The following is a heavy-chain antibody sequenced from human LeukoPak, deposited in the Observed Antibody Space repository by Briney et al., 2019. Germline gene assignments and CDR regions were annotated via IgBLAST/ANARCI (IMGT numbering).Heavy chain of an antibody. Sequence: SETLSLTCTVSGGSISSSSYYWGWIRQPPGKGLEWIGEINHSGSTNYNPSLKSRVTISVDTSKNQFSLKLSSVTAADTAVYYCARILGYCSGGSCYESWGQGTLVTVSS. V-gene: IGHV4-39*07. CDR2: INHSGST. CDR3: ARILGYCSGGSCYES. CDR1: GGSISSSSYY. D-gene: IGHD2-15*01. J-gene: IGHJ4*02.